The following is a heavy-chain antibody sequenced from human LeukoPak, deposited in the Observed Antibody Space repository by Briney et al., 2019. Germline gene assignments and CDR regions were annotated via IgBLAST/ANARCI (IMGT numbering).Heavy chain of an antibody. CDR2: IYPRDGST. Sequence: ASVKVSCKASGYTFTSNYIHWVRQAPGQGLEWMGMIYPRDGSTSCAQKFQGRVTVTRDTSTSTVHMELSGLRSEDTAVYYCARDGKHIAVPGVRYPMDVWGQGTTVTVS. J-gene: IGHJ6*02. D-gene: IGHD6-19*01. CDR3: ARDGKHIAVPGVRYPMDV. CDR1: GYTFTSNY. V-gene: IGHV1-46*01.